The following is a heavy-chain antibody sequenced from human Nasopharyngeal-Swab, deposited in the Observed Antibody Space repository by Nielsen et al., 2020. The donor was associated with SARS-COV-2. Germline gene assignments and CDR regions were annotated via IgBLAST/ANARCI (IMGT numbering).Heavy chain of an antibody. Sequence: SETLSLTCTVSGVSVNGDYWSWIRRTPGRGLEWIGFVYYYGSTKYNPSLKNRVTISVDKSKNQFSLRLSSVTVAATAMSYCGRVLAKSSGSGSFPPGEYSYYYAVDVWGQGTTVTVSS. V-gene: IGHV4-59*02. CDR1: GVSVNGDY. J-gene: IGHJ6*02. CDR3: GRVLAKSSGSGSFPPGEYSYYYAVDV. D-gene: IGHD3-10*01. CDR2: VYYYGST.